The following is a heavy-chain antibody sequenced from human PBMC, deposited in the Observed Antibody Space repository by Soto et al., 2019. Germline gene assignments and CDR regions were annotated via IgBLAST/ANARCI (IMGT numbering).Heavy chain of an antibody. J-gene: IGHJ5*02. Sequence: EVQLVESGGGLVQPGGSLRLSCVASGFTFSDHFMDWVRQAPGKGLEWVGRVRNKANSYTSEYAASEAGRFSISRDDAKNSLYLQINSLQTEDTAVYYCAREGLTAEGRDSSSILWFDAWGQGIRVTVSS. D-gene: IGHD6-25*01. CDR1: GFTFSDHF. V-gene: IGHV3-72*01. CDR3: AREGLTAEGRDSSSILWFDA. CDR2: VRNKANSYTS.